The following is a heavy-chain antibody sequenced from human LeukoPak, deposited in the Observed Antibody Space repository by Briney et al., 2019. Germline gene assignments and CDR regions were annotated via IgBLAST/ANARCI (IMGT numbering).Heavy chain of an antibody. Sequence: GASVKVSCKASGYTFTGYYMHWVRQAPGQGLEWMGRINPNSGGTNYAQKFQGRVTMTRDTSISTAYMELSRLRSDDTAVYYCARRGARYSYGPNWFDPWGQGTLVTVSS. V-gene: IGHV1-2*06. CDR2: INPNSGGT. J-gene: IGHJ5*02. CDR3: ARRGARYSYGPNWFDP. CDR1: GYTFTGYY. D-gene: IGHD5-18*01.